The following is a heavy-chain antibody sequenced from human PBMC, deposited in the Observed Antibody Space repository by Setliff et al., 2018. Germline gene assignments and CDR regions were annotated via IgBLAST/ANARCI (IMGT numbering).Heavy chain of an antibody. D-gene: IGHD1-7*01. J-gene: IGHJ4*02. V-gene: IGHV1-18*01. Sequence: ASVKVSCKASGYTFTSYGISWVRQAPGQGLEWMGWISAYNGNTNYAQKLQGRVTMTTDTSTSTAYMELRSLRSDDTAMYYCARDPRYNWNYALDYWGQGTLVTVSS. CDR2: ISAYNGNT. CDR1: GYTFTSYG. CDR3: ARDPRYNWNYALDY.